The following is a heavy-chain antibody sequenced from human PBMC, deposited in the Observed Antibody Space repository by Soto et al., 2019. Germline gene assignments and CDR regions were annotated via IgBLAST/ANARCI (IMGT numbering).Heavy chain of an antibody. CDR2: TYYRSIWQT. CDR1: GYIVSSNYAV. CDR3: ARLVGHSWLDH. J-gene: IGHJ5*02. Sequence: QVQLQQAGPVLVKPSQTLSLTCAISGYIVSSNYAVWYWIRQSTSRGLVGLGSTYYRSIWQTEYAVSVKGRMNITPDESKTQFSLQLNSVTPEDTAMYCCARLVGHSWLDHWGQGTLVTVSA. D-gene: IGHD6-6*01. V-gene: IGHV6-1*01.